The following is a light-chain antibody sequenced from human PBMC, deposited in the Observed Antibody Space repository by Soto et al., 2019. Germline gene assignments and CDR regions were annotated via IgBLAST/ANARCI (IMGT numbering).Light chain of an antibody. CDR1: QSVLYSSNNKNY. V-gene: IGKV4-1*01. J-gene: IGKJ2*01. CDR3: QQYYDTRT. CDR2: WAS. Sequence: DIVMTQSPDSLAVSLGERATINCKSSQSVLYSSNNKNYLAWYRQKPGQPPKLLIHWASTRESGVPDRFSGSGSGTDFTLTISSLQAEDVAVYYCQQYYDTRTFGQGTKLEIK.